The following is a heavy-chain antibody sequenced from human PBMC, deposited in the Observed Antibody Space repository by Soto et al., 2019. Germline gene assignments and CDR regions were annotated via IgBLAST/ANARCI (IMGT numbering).Heavy chain of an antibody. CDR3: VRDGVSPTEYTWHYGTFIDY. J-gene: IGHJ4*02. CDR2: ISYDGNNK. CDR1: GFTYSTYT. Sequence: QVQQVESGGGVVQPGRSLRLSCAASGFTYSTYTMHWVRQAPGKGLEWVAVISYDGNNKFYADSVKGRFTISRDSTKQTLSLRINVLRPVHTAKYYSVRDGVSPTEYTWHYGTFIDYWGQGALVTVSS. V-gene: IGHV3-30-3*01. D-gene: IGHD6-6*01.